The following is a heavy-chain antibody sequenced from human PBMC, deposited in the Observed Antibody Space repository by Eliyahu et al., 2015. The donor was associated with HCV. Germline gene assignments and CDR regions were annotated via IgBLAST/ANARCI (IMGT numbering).Heavy chain of an antibody. Sequence: QVQLVQSGAEVKKPGASVKVSCKASGYTFTGYYMHWVRQAPGQGLEWMGWINPXSGGTNYAQKFQGRVTMTRDTSISTAYMELSRLRSDDTAVYYCARDPVTKYWYFDLWGRGTLVTVSS. CDR1: GYTFTGYY. CDR3: ARDPVTKYWYFDL. D-gene: IGHD4-17*01. CDR2: INPXSGGT. V-gene: IGHV1-2*02. J-gene: IGHJ2*01.